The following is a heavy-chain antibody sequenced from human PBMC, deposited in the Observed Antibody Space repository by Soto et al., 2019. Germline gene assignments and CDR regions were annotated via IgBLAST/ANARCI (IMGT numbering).Heavy chain of an antibody. J-gene: IGHJ4*02. D-gene: IGHD1-26*01. CDR2: ISYDGSNK. Sequence: LRLSCAASGFTFSSYGMHWVRQAPGKGLEWVAVISYDGSNKYYADSVKGRFTISRDNSKNTLYLQMNSLRAEDTAVYYCAKDGSGSYSWYFDYWGQGTLVTVSS. CDR3: AKDGSGSYSWYFDY. V-gene: IGHV3-30*18. CDR1: GFTFSSYG.